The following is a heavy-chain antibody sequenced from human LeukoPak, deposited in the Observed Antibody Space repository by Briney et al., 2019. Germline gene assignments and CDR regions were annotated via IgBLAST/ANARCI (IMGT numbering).Heavy chain of an antibody. J-gene: IGHJ4*02. CDR1: GFTFSSNW. CDR2: ISYDGSNK. Sequence: GGSLRLSCAASGFTFSSNWMHWVRQAPGKGLEWVAVISYDGSNKYYADSVKGRFTISRDNSKNTLYLQMNSLRAEDTAVYYCARYKGSRYYFDYWGQGTLVTVSS. V-gene: IGHV3-30*03. D-gene: IGHD1-26*01. CDR3: ARYKGSRYYFDY.